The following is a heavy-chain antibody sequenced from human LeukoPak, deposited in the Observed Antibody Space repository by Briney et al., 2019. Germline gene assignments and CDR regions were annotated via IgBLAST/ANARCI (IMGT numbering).Heavy chain of an antibody. Sequence: ASVKVSFKASGYTFTGYYINWVRQAPGQGLEWMGWINPNSGGTNYAQKFQGRVTMTRDTSLSTAYMELSRLTSDDTAVYYCARDLENYFDSSGYYRTWFDYWGQGTLVTVSS. D-gene: IGHD3-22*01. CDR1: GYTFTGYY. CDR3: ARDLENYFDSSGYYRTWFDY. CDR2: INPNSGGT. J-gene: IGHJ4*02. V-gene: IGHV1-2*02.